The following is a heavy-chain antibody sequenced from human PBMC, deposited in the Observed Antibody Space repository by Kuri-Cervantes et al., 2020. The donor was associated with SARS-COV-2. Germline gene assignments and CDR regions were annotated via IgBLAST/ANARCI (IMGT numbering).Heavy chain of an antibody. CDR3: ARDFLLSSSSSDYYYYYGMDV. Sequence: GESLKISCAASGFTFSSYSMNWVRQAPGKGLEWVSSISSSSSYIYYADSVRGRFTISRDNAKNSLYLQRNSLRAEDTAVYYCARDFLLSSSSSDYYYYYGMDVWGQGTTVTVSS. J-gene: IGHJ6*02. CDR1: GFTFSSYS. V-gene: IGHV3-21*01. CDR2: ISSSSSYI. D-gene: IGHD6-6*01.